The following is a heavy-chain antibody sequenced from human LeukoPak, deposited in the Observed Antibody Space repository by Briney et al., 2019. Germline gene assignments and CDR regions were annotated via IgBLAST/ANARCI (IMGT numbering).Heavy chain of an antibody. Sequence: GGSLRLSCAASGFTFSNYWMHWVRQAPGKGLVWVSRINSDGINTSYADSVKGRFTISRDSAKNSLYLQMNSLRAEDTAVYYCARLGIAAAISWFDPWGQGTLVTVSS. J-gene: IGHJ5*02. CDR1: GFTFSNYW. CDR3: ARLGIAAAISWFDP. D-gene: IGHD6-13*01. V-gene: IGHV3-74*01. CDR2: INSDGINT.